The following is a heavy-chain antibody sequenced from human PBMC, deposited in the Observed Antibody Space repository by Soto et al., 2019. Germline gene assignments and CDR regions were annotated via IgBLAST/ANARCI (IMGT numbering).Heavy chain of an antibody. V-gene: IGHV4-30-2*01. CDR1: CGSINNGGYS. Sequence: SETLSLTCAFSCGSINNGGYSWSWLRQPPGKGLEWIGYISHGGNTYYNPSLRSRVIMSIDKSKNHFSLGLKSVTAADTATYYCARTSYDILTGRLDAFDIWGQGTMVTVSS. CDR3: ARTSYDILTGRLDAFDI. J-gene: IGHJ3*02. CDR2: ISHGGNT. D-gene: IGHD3-9*01.